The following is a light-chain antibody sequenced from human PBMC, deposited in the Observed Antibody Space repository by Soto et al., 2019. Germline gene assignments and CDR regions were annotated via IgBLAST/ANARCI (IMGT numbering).Light chain of an antibody. J-gene: IGKJ4*01. CDR3: QQYNNWPPVT. CDR1: QSVIST. V-gene: IGKV3D-15*01. Sequence: EIVLTQSPGTLSLSPLERGTLSFMASQSVISTYVAWYQQKPGQAPRRLIYGASSRATGIPARFSGSGSGTEFTLTISSLQSEDFAVYYCQQYNNWPPVTFGGGTKVDIK. CDR2: GAS.